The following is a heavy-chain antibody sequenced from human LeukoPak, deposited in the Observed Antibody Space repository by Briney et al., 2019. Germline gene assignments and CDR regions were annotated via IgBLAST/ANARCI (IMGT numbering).Heavy chain of an antibody. CDR1: GYTFTSYY. Sequence: ASVNVSCKASGYTFTSYYMHWVRQAPGQGLEWMGIINPSGGSTSYAQKFQGRVTMTRDTSTSTVYMELSSLRSEDTAVYYCARGRYCSSTSCYTRFDPWGQGTLVTVSS. CDR3: ARGRYCSSTSCYTRFDP. V-gene: IGHV1-46*01. J-gene: IGHJ5*02. D-gene: IGHD2-2*02. CDR2: INPSGGST.